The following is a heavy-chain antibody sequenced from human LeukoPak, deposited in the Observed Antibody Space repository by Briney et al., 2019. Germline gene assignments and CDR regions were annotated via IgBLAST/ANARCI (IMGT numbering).Heavy chain of an antibody. CDR1: GYSISSGYY. D-gene: IGHD3-3*01. V-gene: IGHV4-38-2*02. Sequence: SETLSLTCTVSGYSISSGYYWGWIRQPPGKRLEWIGSIYHSGSTYYNPSLKSRVTISVDTSKNQFSLKLSSVTAADTAVYYCARESLRGCDFWSGYYKVDYWGQGTLVTVSS. J-gene: IGHJ4*02. CDR2: IYHSGST. CDR3: ARESLRGCDFWSGYYKVDY.